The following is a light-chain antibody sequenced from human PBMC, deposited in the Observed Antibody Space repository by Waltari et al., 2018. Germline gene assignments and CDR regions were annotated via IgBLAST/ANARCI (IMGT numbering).Light chain of an antibody. Sequence: DIVMTQSPDSLAVSLGERATIHCKSSQSGLYGSNNKNCLAWYQKKPGQPPKLLIYWASTRESGVPDRFSGSGSGTDFTLTISSLQAEDVAVYYCQQYYSTPTFGQGTKVEIK. V-gene: IGKV4-1*01. CDR3: QQYYSTPT. CDR2: WAS. J-gene: IGKJ1*01. CDR1: QSGLYGSNNKNC.